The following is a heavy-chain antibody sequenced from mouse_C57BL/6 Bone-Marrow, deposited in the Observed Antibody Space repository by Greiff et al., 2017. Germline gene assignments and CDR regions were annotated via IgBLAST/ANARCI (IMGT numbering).Heavy chain of an antibody. V-gene: IGHV1-39*01. J-gene: IGHJ4*01. CDR1: GYSFTDYN. D-gene: IGHD2-4*01. CDR2: INPNYGTT. CDR3: ARGYDYDYAMDY. Sequence: VQLKQSGPELVKPGASVKISCKASGYSFTDYNMNWVKQSNGKSLEWLGVINPNYGTTSYNQKFKGKATLTVYQSSSTAYMQLNSLTSEDSAVYYCARGYDYDYAMDYWGQGTSVTVSS.